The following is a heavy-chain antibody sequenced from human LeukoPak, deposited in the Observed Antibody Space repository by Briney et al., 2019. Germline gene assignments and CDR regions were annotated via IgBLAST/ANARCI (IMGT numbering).Heavy chain of an antibody. CDR3: ARRTGSGTYYSLFFDY. J-gene: IGHJ4*02. Sequence: GESLKISCKASGYRFTAYRIGWVRQMPGKGLEWMGVIHPVDSDTTYSPSFQGQVTISADKSNNIAYLEWDSLKASDSGTYYCARRTGSGTYYSLFFDYWGKGALVTVSS. CDR1: GYRFTAYR. CDR2: IHPVDSDT. V-gene: IGHV5-51*01. D-gene: IGHD1-26*01.